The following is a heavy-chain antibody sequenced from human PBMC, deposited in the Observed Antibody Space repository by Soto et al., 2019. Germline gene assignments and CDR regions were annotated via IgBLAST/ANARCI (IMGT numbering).Heavy chain of an antibody. J-gene: IGHJ4*02. CDR3: ARDDDYSDNELDY. CDR1: GFSFSRHG. D-gene: IGHD4-17*01. CDR2: ILSDGSAE. Sequence: QVQLVESGGGVVQPGRSLKLSCEATGFSFSRHGMHWVRQAPGKGLEWLAVILSDGSAEEYAGSVQGRFTISRDNSKNVLYLEMNNLRAEDTSVYYCARDDDYSDNELDYWGRGVLVTVSS. V-gene: IGHV3-33*01.